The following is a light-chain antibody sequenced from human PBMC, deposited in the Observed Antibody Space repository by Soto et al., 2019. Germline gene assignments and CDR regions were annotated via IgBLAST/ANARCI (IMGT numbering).Light chain of an antibody. CDR1: SSDVGIYNY. V-gene: IGLV2-23*01. Sequence: QSALTQPASVSGSPGQSIAISCTGTSSDVGIYNYVSWYQQHPGKAPKLMIYEGSKRPSGVSNRFSGSKSGNTASLTISGLQAEDEADYYCCSYAGSSTYVFGTGTKLTVL. J-gene: IGLJ1*01. CDR3: CSYAGSSTYV. CDR2: EGS.